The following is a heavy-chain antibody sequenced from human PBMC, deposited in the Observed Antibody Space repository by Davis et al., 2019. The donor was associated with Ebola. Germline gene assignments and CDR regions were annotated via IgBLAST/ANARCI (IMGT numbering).Heavy chain of an antibody. D-gene: IGHD6-13*01. CDR2: INTYNGNT. J-gene: IGHJ4*02. V-gene: IGHV1-18*01. Sequence: ASVKVSCKASGYTFISYGITWVRQAPGQGLEWMGWINTYNGNTNYAQKVQGRVTITTDTSTSTAYMELRSLRSDDTAVYYCARNGVAAGKGFDSWGQGTLVTVSS. CDR1: GYTFISYG. CDR3: ARNGVAAGKGFDS.